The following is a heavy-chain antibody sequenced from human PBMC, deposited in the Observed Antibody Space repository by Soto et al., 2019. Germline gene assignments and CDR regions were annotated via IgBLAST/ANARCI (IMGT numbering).Heavy chain of an antibody. J-gene: IGHJ4*01. CDR3: ARYAPTTEYFDD. CDR2: INPNSGGT. CDR1: GYTFTGYY. D-gene: IGHD2-2*01. V-gene: IGHV1-2*04. Sequence: GASVQVSCKASGYTFTGYYMHWVRQAPGQGLEWMGWINPNSGGTNYAQKFQGWVTMTRDTSISTAYMELSRLRSEDTAGYYWARYAPTTEYFDDWGQGTMVTVSS.